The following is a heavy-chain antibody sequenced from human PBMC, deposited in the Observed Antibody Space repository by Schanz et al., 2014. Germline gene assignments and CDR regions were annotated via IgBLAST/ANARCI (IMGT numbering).Heavy chain of an antibody. CDR2: VRKKEFSDDTE. J-gene: IGHJ4*02. CDR3: VREGSTTPVAGLRSFDWLGRCDY. D-gene: IGHD3-9*01. V-gene: IGHV3-72*01. Sequence: EVELVESGGGLVQPGGSLRLSCAASGFSFSDHAMDWVRQAAGKGLEWVGRVRKKEFSDDTEEYAASVRGRFTISRDDSKNVVNLQMNGLKTEDTAMYYCVREGSTTPVAGLRSFDWLGRCDYWGQGALVTVSS. CDR1: GFSFSDHA.